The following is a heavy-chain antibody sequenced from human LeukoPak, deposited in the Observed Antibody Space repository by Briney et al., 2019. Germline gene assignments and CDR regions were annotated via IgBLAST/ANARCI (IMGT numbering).Heavy chain of an antibody. V-gene: IGHV4-34*01. CDR3: AGRCGRNYDSCWFDP. CDR1: GGSFSVYY. CDR2: INHSGST. J-gene: IGHJ5*02. Sequence: SETLSLTCAVYGGSFSVYYWSWIRQPPGKGLEWIGEINHSGSTNYNPSLKSRVTISVETSKNQFSLKLNSVTAADTAVCYCAGRCGRNYDSCWFDPWGQGTLVTVPS. D-gene: IGHD4-23*01.